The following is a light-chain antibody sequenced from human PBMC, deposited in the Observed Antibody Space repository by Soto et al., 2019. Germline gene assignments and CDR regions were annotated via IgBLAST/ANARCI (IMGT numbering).Light chain of an antibody. Sequence: DVQITQSPSTLSAFVGDTVTITCRASQSIDTWLAWHQQKPGKAPKLLIYKASSLASGVPSRFSGSGSGSEFTLTISGLQPDDFATYYCLQYNSFRTFGQGTKVEIK. CDR1: QSIDTW. J-gene: IGKJ1*01. CDR3: LQYNSFRT. CDR2: KAS. V-gene: IGKV1-5*03.